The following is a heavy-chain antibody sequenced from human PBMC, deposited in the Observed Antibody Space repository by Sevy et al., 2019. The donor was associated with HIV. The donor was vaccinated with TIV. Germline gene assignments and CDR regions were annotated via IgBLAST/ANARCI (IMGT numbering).Heavy chain of an antibody. Sequence: GGSLRLSYAASGFTFSSYEMNWVRQAPGKGLEWLSYISSSGSSTYYADSVKGRFTISRDNAKNSLYLQMNSLRAEDTAVYYCAKAGRVSNLPRNYYGMDVWGQGTTVTVSS. CDR1: GFTFSSYE. CDR3: AKAGRVSNLPRNYYGMDV. J-gene: IGHJ6*02. V-gene: IGHV3-48*03. CDR2: ISSSGSST. D-gene: IGHD4-4*01.